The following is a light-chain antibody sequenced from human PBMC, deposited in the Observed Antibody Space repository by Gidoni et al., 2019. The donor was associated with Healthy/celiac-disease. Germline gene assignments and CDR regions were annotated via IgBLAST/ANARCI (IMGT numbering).Light chain of an antibody. CDR2: GTS. Sequence: QSVLTPPPSLSGAPGQRVTIPCTGSSSNIGAGYDGHWYQQHPGPAPKLLIYGTSNRPSGVPDRFSGSKSGTSASLAITGLQAEDEADYYCQSYDSSLSGYVFGTGTKVTVL. J-gene: IGLJ1*01. V-gene: IGLV1-40*01. CDR1: SSNIGAGYD. CDR3: QSYDSSLSGYV.